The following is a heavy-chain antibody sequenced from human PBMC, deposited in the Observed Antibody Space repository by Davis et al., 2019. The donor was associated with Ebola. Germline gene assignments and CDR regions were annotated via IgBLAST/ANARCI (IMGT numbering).Heavy chain of an antibody. V-gene: IGHV4-30-4*01. J-gene: IGHJ4*02. CDR2: IHHSGGT. CDR1: VGSISNGDYS. Sequence: SETLSLTCTVSVGSISNGDYSWSWIRQPPGKGLEWIGYIHHSGGTYYNPSLKSRLTMSVDTSKNQFSLRLTSVTAADTAVYYCARAQYVRLLDYWGQGTLVTVSS. D-gene: IGHD3-16*01. CDR3: ARAQYVRLLDY.